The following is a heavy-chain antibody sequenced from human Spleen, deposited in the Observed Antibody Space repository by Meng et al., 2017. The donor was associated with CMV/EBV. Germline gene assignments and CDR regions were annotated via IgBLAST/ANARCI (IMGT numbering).Heavy chain of an antibody. D-gene: IGHD2-2*01. Sequence: SGGSISSTSYYWGWIRQPPGKGLEWIGSLYYSGSTYYNPSLKSRVTISVDTSKNQFSLKLSSVTAADTAVYYCARGVVPDQYNWFDPWGQGTLVTVSS. CDR2: LYYSGST. CDR3: ARGVVPDQYNWFDP. CDR1: GGSISSTSYY. V-gene: IGHV4-39*07. J-gene: IGHJ5*02.